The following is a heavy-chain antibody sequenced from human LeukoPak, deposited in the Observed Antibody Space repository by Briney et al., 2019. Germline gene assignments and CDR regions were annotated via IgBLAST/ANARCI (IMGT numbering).Heavy chain of an antibody. CDR3: AGGVPYDFWSGYSPRYYFDY. D-gene: IGHD3-3*01. J-gene: IGHJ4*02. CDR1: GFTFSSYA. Sequence: GGSLRLSCAASGFTFSSYAMPWVRQAPGKGLVWVAVISYDGSNKYYADSVKGRFTISRDNSKNTLYLQMNSLRAEDTAVYYCAGGVPYDFWSGYSPRYYFDYWGQGTLVTVSS. CDR2: ISYDGSNK. V-gene: IGHV3-30-3*01.